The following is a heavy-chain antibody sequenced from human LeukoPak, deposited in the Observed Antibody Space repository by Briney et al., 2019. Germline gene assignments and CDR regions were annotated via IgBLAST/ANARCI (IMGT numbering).Heavy chain of an antibody. D-gene: IGHD1-26*01. CDR3: AGSPPYSGSYQPSWFDP. J-gene: IGHJ5*02. Sequence: SETLSLTCTVSGGSISSYYLSWIRQPPGKGLEWIGYIYYSGSTNYNPSLKSRVTISVDPSKNQFSLKLTSVTAADTAVYYCAGSPPYSGSYQPSWFDPWGQGTLVTVSS. V-gene: IGHV4-59*08. CDR2: IYYSGST. CDR1: GGSISSYY.